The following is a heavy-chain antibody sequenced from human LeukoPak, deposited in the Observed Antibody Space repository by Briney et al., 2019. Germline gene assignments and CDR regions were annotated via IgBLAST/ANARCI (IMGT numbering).Heavy chain of an antibody. D-gene: IGHD3-22*01. J-gene: IGHJ6*02. CDR3: ARVRGYYDSSGYPHPNYGMDV. Sequence: ASVKVSCKASGYTFTSYDINWVRQATGQGLEWMGWMNPNSGNTGYAQKFQGRVTMTRNTSISTAYMELSSLGSEDTAVYYCARVRGYYDSSGYPHPNYGMDVWGQGTTVTVSS. CDR1: GYTFTSYD. CDR2: MNPNSGNT. V-gene: IGHV1-8*01.